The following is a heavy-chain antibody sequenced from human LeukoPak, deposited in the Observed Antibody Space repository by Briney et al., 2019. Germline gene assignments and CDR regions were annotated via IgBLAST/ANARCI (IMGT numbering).Heavy chain of an antibody. D-gene: IGHD2-2*01. J-gene: IGHJ5*02. V-gene: IGHV4-39*07. CDR3: AREARYCSSTSCYRRGWFDP. Sequence: PSETLSLTCTVSGGSISSGSYYWDWIRQPPGKGLEWIGDIYSSGKTNYNPSLRSRVTISVDTSKNQFSLKLSSVTAADTAVYYCAREARYCSSTSCYRRGWFDPWGQGTLVTVSS. CDR1: GGSISSGSYY. CDR2: IYSSGKT.